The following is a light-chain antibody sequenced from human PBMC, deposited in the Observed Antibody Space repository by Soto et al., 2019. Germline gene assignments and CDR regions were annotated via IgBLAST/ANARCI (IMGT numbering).Light chain of an antibody. Sequence: DIQMTQSPSSLSASVGDRVTITCQASQNINNYLSWYQQKPGRAPKLLIYDASNLEAGVPSRFRGSGSGTDFTFTISRLQPEDFATYYCQQYENRPTFGQGTRLEIK. V-gene: IGKV1-33*01. CDR3: QQYENRPT. CDR1: QNINNY. J-gene: IGKJ5*01. CDR2: DAS.